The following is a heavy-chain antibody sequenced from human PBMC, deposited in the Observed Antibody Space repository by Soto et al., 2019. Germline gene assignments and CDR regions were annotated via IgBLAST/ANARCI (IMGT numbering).Heavy chain of an antibody. CDR1: GLGGDT. J-gene: IGHJ4*02. CDR2: LRTTGVT. V-gene: IGHV3-53*01. CDR3: ESDRVGDGACSLDF. D-gene: IGHD3-10*01. Sequence: DVHLVESGGGLLQPGGSLGVSCAASGLGGDTLGWVRQAPGKGLEWVALLRTTGVTHYADSVKGRLSVSRDSSTNTQYLHMSSLTVDDTDVYYCESDRVGDGACSLDFWAQGVLVSVSS.